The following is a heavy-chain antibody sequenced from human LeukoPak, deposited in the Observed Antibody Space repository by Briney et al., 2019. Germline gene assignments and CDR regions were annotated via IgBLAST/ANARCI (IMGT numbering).Heavy chain of an antibody. Sequence: PGGSLRLSCVTSGFNFSNYWMSWVRQAPGKGLEWVANIKQDGSDKYFVDSVRGRFSISRDNAKNSVYLQMNSLRAEDTAVYYCARDWAAAGYYYYYYMDVWGKGTTVTVSS. CDR2: IKQDGSDK. V-gene: IGHV3-7*03. CDR3: ARDWAAAGYYYYYYMDV. D-gene: IGHD6-13*01. CDR1: GFNFSNYW. J-gene: IGHJ6*03.